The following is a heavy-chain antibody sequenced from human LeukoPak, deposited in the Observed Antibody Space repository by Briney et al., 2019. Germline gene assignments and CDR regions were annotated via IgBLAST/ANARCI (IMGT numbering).Heavy chain of an antibody. J-gene: IGHJ4*02. CDR3: ARALPWFGETKIDS. Sequence: SETLSLTCTVSGDSISSYYWSWIRQPPGKGLEWIGYIYYSGSTNYDPSLRSRVTILVDMSKNQFSLKLSSVTAADTAVYYCARALPWFGETKIDSWGQGTLVTVSS. D-gene: IGHD3-10*01. CDR2: IYYSGST. CDR1: GDSISSYY. V-gene: IGHV4-59*01.